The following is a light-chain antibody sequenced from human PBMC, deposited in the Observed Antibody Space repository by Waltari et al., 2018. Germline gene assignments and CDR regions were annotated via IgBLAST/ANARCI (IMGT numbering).Light chain of an antibody. CDR1: QTVYDY. CDR3: QQYQSYWM. CDR2: KAS. Sequence: IPMTQSPSTLSASVGERVIITCRASQTVYDYLAWYQQKPGKAPQLLISKASTLEGGVPSRFSGSGYGTEFTLTISSLQPDDLATYYCQQYQSYWMFGQGTKVEIK. J-gene: IGKJ1*01. V-gene: IGKV1-5*03.